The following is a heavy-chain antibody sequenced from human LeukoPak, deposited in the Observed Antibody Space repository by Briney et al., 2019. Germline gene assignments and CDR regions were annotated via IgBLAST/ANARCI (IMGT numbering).Heavy chain of an antibody. CDR3: ARALEMATIPAIDY. V-gene: IGHV1-2*02. D-gene: IGHD5-24*01. J-gene: IGHJ4*02. CDR2: INPNSGGT. Sequence: ASVKVSCKASGGTFSSYAISWVRQAPGQGLEWMGRINPNSGGTNYAQKFQGRVTMTRDTSISTAYMELSRLRSDDTAVYYCARALEMATIPAIDYWGQGTLVTVSS. CDR1: GGTFSSYA.